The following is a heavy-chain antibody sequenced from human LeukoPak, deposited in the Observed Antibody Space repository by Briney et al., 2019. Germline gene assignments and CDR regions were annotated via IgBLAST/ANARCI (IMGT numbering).Heavy chain of an antibody. V-gene: IGHV4-59*08. CDR3: ARRARDGFSAELDY. CDR1: GGSISSYY. J-gene: IGHJ4*02. CDR2: IYYSGST. Sequence: SETLSLTCTVSGGSISSYYWSWIRQPPGKGLECIGYIYYSGSTNYNPSLKSRVTISVDTSKNQFSLKLSSVTAADTAVYYCARRARDGFSAELDYWGQGTLVTVSS. D-gene: IGHD5-24*01.